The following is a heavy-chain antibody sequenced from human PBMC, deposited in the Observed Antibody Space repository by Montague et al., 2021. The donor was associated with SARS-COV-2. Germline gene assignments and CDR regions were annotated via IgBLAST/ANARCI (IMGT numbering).Heavy chain of an antibody. CDR2: INHSGST. D-gene: IGHD2-8*01. CDR1: GGSFSGYY. J-gene: IGHJ4*02. CDR3: ARANGYYFDY. V-gene: IGHV4-34*01. Sequence: SETLSLTCAVYGGSFSGYYWSWIRQPPGKGPEWIGEINHSGSTNYNPSLKSRVTISVDTSKNQFSLKLSSVTAADTAVYYCARANGYYFDYWGQGTLVTVSS.